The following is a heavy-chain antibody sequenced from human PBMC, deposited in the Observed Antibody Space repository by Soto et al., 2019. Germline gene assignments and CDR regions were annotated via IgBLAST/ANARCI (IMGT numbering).Heavy chain of an antibody. CDR2: INPNSGGT. CDR3: ARVEARFDYYGSGRDFDF. CDR1: GYTFTGYY. V-gene: IGHV1-2*04. D-gene: IGHD3-10*01. J-gene: IGHJ4*02. Sequence: ASVKVSCKASGYTFTGYYMHWVRQAPGQGLEWMGWINPNSGGTNYAQKFQGWVTMTRDTSISTAYMELSRLRSDDTAVYYCARVEARFDYYGSGRDFDFWGQGTLVTVSS.